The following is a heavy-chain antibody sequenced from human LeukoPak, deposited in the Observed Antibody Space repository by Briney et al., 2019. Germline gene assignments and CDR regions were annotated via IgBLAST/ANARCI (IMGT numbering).Heavy chain of an antibody. J-gene: IGHJ4*02. V-gene: IGHV3-66*02. D-gene: IGHD4-17*01. CDR1: GFTVSSNY. CDR2: IYSGGST. Sequence: GGSLKLSCAASGFTVSSNYMSWVRQAPGKGLEWVSVIYSGGSTYYADSVKGRFTISRDNSKNTLYLQMNSLRAEDTAVYYCARDRLSDYGDHGGDYWGQGTLVTVSS. CDR3: ARDRLSDYGDHGGDY.